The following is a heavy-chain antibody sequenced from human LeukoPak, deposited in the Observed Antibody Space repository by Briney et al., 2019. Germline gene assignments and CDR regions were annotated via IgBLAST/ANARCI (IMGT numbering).Heavy chain of an antibody. CDR1: GFTFDDYA. J-gene: IGHJ4*02. CDR2: ISWNSGSI. V-gene: IGHV3-9*01. D-gene: IGHD3-10*01. CDR3: AKDMGFGELFHYFDY. Sequence: PGGSLRLSCAASGFTFDDYAMHWVRQAPGKGLDLVSAISWNSGSIGYADSVKGRFTISRDNAKNSLYLQMNSLRAEDTALYYCAKDMGFGELFHYFDYWGQGTLVTVSS.